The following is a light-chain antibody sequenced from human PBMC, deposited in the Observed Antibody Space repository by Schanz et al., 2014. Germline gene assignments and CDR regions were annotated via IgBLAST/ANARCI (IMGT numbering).Light chain of an antibody. J-gene: IGLJ3*02. Sequence: QSALTQPPSVSGSPGQSVTISCTGTSSDVGGYNRVSWHQQPPGTAPKLMIYDVSNRPSGVSNRFSGSKSGNTASLSVSGLQAEDEADYYCSSYAGSSNWVFGGGTKLTVL. CDR2: DVS. CDR3: SSYAGSSNWV. CDR1: SSDVGGYNR. V-gene: IGLV2-18*02.